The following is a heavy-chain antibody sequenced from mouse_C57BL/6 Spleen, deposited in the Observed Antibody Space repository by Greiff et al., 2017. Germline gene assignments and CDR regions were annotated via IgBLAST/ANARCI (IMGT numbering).Heavy chain of an antibody. V-gene: IGHV5-17*01. CDR3: ARDGNCGGYAMDY. Sequence: EVKLMESGGGLVKPGGSLKLSCAASGFTFSDYGMHWVRQAPEKGLEWVSYISSGSSTISYADTVKGRFTISRDNAKNTLFLQMTRLRSEDTAMYYCARDGNCGGYAMDYWGQGTSVTVSS. D-gene: IGHD2-1*01. CDR1: GFTFSDYG. J-gene: IGHJ4*01. CDR2: ISSGSSTI.